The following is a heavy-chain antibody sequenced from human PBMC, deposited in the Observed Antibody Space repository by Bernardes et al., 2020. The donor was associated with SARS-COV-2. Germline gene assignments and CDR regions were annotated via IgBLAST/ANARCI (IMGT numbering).Heavy chain of an antibody. J-gene: IGHJ4*02. CDR1: GFSISNGYY. D-gene: IGHD3-22*01. V-gene: IGHV4-38-2*02. CDR2: MYHSGST. Sequence: SETLSLTCSVSGFSISNGYYWGWIRQPPGKGLEWIGSMYHSGSTYYKSSLKSRVTISVDTSKNQFFLKLSSVTAADTAVYYCAREGYRYYYDSSGYYFIGAFDSWGQGTLVTVSS. CDR3: AREGYRYYYDSSGYYFIGAFDS.